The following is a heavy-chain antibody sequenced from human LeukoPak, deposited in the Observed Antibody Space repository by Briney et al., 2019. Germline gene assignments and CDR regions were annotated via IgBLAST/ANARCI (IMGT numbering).Heavy chain of an antibody. CDR3: ARDVGSGWYHFDY. J-gene: IGHJ4*02. V-gene: IGHV4-59*01. Sequence: SETLSLTCTASGGSISSYYWSLIRQPPGKGLEWIGYIYFSGSTNYNPSLKSRVTISVDTSKNQFSLKLSSVTAADTAVYYCARDVGSGWYHFDYWGQGTLVTVSS. D-gene: IGHD6-19*01. CDR1: GGSISSYY. CDR2: IYFSGST.